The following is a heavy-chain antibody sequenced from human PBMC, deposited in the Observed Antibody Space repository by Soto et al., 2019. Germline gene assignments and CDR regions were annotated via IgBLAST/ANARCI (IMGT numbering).Heavy chain of an antibody. J-gene: IGHJ2*01. CDR2: IKYDGSST. D-gene: IGHD5-18*01. CDR1: GFTFSSYW. CDR3: SRGGYGVCYLDL. V-gene: IGHV3-74*01. Sequence: EVQLVESGGGLVQPGGSLSLSCAASGFTFSSYWIHWVRQAPGKGLVWVSRIKYDGSSTSYADSVKGRTTISRDNAKNTVYLQVTSLRGEDPAVYYCSRGGYGVCYLDLWGRGTLVTVSS.